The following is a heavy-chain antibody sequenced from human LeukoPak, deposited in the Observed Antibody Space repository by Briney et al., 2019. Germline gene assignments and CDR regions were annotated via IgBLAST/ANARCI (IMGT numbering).Heavy chain of an antibody. V-gene: IGHV3-30-3*01. D-gene: IGHD6-13*01. CDR3: AREPKLVLDHDAFDI. CDR1: GFTFSSYA. Sequence: GGSLRLSCAASGFTFSSYAMHWVRQAPGKGLEWVAVISYDGSNKYYADSVKGRFTISRDNSKNTLYLQMNSLRAEDTAVYYCAREPKLVLDHDAFDIWGQGTMLTVSS. CDR2: ISYDGSNK. J-gene: IGHJ3*02.